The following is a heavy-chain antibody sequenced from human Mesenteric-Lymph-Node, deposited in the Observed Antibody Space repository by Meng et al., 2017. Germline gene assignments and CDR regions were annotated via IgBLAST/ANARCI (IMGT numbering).Heavy chain of an antibody. V-gene: IGHV4-4*07. CDR1: GGSISSYY. Sequence: SETLSLTCTVSGGSISSYYWSWIRQPAGKGLEWIGRIYTSGSTNYNPSLKSRVTMSVDTSKNQFSLKLSSVTAADTAVYYCASERSIAAAGLSAWGQGTLVTVSS. CDR3: ASERSIAAAGLSA. CDR2: IYTSGST. D-gene: IGHD6-13*01. J-gene: IGHJ5*02.